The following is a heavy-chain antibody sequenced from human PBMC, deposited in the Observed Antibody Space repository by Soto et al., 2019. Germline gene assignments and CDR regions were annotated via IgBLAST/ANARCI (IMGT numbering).Heavy chain of an antibody. Sequence: SETLSLTCAVSGYSISSGYYWGWIRQPPGKGLEWIGSIYHSGSTYYNPSLKSRVTISVDTSKNQFSLKLSSVTAADTAVYYCARLNSGGYPSDYWGQGTLVTVSS. CDR2: IYHSGST. J-gene: IGHJ4*02. CDR1: GYSISSGYY. D-gene: IGHD1-26*01. CDR3: ARLNSGGYPSDY. V-gene: IGHV4-38-2*01.